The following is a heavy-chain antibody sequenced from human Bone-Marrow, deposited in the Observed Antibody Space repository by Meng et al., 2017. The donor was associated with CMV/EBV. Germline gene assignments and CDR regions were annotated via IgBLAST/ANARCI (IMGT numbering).Heavy chain of an antibody. CDR1: GFTVSSSY. CDR3: ARDRGELMYYFDY. CDR2: IYASGTA. D-gene: IGHD1-26*01. V-gene: IGHV3-53*01. Sequence: GESLKISCAASGFTVSSSYRNWVRQAPGKGPEWVSIIYASGTAYYADSVKGRFTISRDNLKNTLYLQMDSLRAEDTAVYYCARDRGELMYYFDYWGQGPLVTVSS. J-gene: IGHJ4*02.